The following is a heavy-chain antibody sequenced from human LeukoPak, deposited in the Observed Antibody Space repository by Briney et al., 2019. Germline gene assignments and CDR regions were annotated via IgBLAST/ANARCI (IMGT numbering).Heavy chain of an antibody. CDR1: GYTFTSYD. Sequence: GASVKVSCKASGYTFTSYDINWVRQATGQGLEWMGWMNPNSGNTGYAQKFQGRVTMTRNTSISTAYMELSSLRSEDTAVYYCAKESGHLERGAFFDDWGQGTLVTVPS. V-gene: IGHV1-8*01. CDR3: AKESGHLERGAFFDD. CDR2: MNPNSGNT. J-gene: IGHJ4*02. D-gene: IGHD1-1*01.